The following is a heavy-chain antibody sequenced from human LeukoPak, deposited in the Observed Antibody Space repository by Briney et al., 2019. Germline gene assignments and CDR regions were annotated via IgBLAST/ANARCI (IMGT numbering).Heavy chain of an antibody. D-gene: IGHD3-9*01. Sequence: SGGSLRLSCAASGFTFSSYGMHWVRQAPGKGLEWVAFIRYDGSNKYYADSVKGRFTISRDNSKNTLYLQMNSLRAEDTAVYYCARGGRYFDWLPLWFDPWGQGTLVTVSS. V-gene: IGHV3-30*02. J-gene: IGHJ5*02. CDR2: IRYDGSNK. CDR3: ARGGRYFDWLPLWFDP. CDR1: GFTFSSYG.